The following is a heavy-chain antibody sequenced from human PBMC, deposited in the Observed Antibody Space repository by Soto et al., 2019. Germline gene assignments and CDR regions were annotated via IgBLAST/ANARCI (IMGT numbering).Heavy chain of an antibody. D-gene: IGHD4-4*01. CDR2: IYWDDDK. CDR1: GFSLSTSGVG. J-gene: IGHJ5*02. CDR3: AHTKPHYSNYDLNWFDP. Sequence: QITLKESGPTLVKPTQTLTLTCTFSGFSLSTSGVGVGWIRQPPGKALEWLALIYWDDDKRYSPSLTSRLTITKDTSKNQVVLTMTNMDTVDTATYYCAHTKPHYSNYDLNWFDPWGQGTLVTVSS. V-gene: IGHV2-5*02.